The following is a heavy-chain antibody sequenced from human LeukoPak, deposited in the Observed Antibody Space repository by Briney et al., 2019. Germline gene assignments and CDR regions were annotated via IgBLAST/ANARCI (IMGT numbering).Heavy chain of an antibody. CDR2: ISWDGGST. V-gene: IGHV3-43D*03. Sequence: GGSLRLSCAASGFTFDDYAMHWVRQAPGKGLEWVSLISWDGGSTYYADSVKGRFTISRDNSKNSLYLQMNSLRAEDTALYYCAKDIRGEDAFDVWGQGTMVTVSS. CDR3: AKDIRGEDAFDV. D-gene: IGHD6-25*01. CDR1: GFTFDDYA. J-gene: IGHJ3*01.